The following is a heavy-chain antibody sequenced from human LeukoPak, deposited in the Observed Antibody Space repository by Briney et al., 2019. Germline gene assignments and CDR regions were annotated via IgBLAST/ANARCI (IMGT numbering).Heavy chain of an antibody. J-gene: IGHJ4*02. V-gene: IGHV1-2*02. D-gene: IGHD2-21*02. CDR1: GYTFTGYY. CDR3: ASALAYCGGDCYLNLYYFDY. CDR2: INPNSGGT. Sequence: ASVKVSCKASGYTFTGYYMHWVRQAPGQGLEWMGWINPNSGGTNYAQKFQGRVTMTRDTSISTAYMELSRLRSDDTAVYYCASALAYCGGDCYLNLYYFDYWGQGTLVTVSS.